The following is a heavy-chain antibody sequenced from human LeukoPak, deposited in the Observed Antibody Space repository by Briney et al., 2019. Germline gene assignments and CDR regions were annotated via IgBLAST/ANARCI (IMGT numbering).Heavy chain of an antibody. J-gene: IGHJ3*02. CDR1: GFTFSGYW. V-gene: IGHV3-7*01. Sequence: GGSLRLSCAASGFTFSGYWMSWVRQAPGKGLEWVANIKQDGSEKYYVDSVKGRFTISRDNAKNSLYLQMNSLRAEDTAVYYCAREVPPRYYDSSGYDYDAFDIWGQGTMVTVSS. D-gene: IGHD3-22*01. CDR3: AREVPPRYYDSSGYDYDAFDI. CDR2: IKQDGSEK.